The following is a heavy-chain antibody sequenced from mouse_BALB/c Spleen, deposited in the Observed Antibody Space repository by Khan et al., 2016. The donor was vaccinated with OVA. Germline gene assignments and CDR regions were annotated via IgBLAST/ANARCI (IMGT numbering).Heavy chain of an antibody. J-gene: IGHJ4*01. D-gene: IGHD4-1*01. Sequence: EVQLQESGPGLVKPSQSLSLTCTVTGYSITSDYAWNWIRQFPGNKLEWMGYISYRGSTTNNPSLKSRISITRDTSKDQFFLQLKSVTSEDTATYYCASELGRYYALDYWGQGTSVTVSS. CDR2: ISYRGST. CDR3: ASELGRYYALDY. CDR1: GYSITSDYA. V-gene: IGHV3-2*02.